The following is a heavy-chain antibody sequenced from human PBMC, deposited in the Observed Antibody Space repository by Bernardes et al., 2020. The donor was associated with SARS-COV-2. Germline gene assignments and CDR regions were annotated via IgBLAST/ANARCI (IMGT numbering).Heavy chain of an antibody. V-gene: IGHV4-30-2*01. CDR1: GGSISSGHYS. CDR2: SYQSGTT. CDR3: ARGTLTPSATYYFDH. D-gene: IGHD2-15*01. Sequence: SETLSLTCAVFGGSISSGHYSWSWIRQPPGKGLEWIGYSYQSGTTYYNPSLKSRVTISLDTSKTHFSLNLNSVNAADTAVYYCARGTLTPSATYYFDHWGQGTLVTVSS. J-gene: IGHJ4*02.